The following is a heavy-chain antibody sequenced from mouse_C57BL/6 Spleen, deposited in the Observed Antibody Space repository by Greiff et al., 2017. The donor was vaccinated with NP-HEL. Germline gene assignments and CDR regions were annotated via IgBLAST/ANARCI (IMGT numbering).Heavy chain of an antibody. J-gene: IGHJ2*01. V-gene: IGHV1-15*01. CDR2: IDPETGGT. CDR3: TRAYDGDFSDY. CDR1: GYTFTDYE. D-gene: IGHD2-3*01. Sequence: VQLQESGAELVRPGASVTLSCKASGYTFTDYEMHWVKQTPVHGLEWIGAIDPETGGTAYNQKFKGKAILTADKSSSTAYMELRSLTSEDSAVYYCTRAYDGDFSDYWGQGTTLTVSS.